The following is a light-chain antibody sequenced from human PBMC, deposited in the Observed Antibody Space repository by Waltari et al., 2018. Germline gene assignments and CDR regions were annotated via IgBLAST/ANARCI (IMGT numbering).Light chain of an antibody. CDR2: GVS. J-gene: IGKJ1*01. Sequence: IVLTQSPGTLSLSPGERATLSCRASQSVSRALAWYQQNPGQAPRLLIYGVSNRATGIPDRFSGSGSGTDFSLIISRLEPEDFAVYYCQHYVSLPVTFGQGTKVEIK. CDR3: QHYVSLPVT. CDR1: QSVSRA. V-gene: IGKV3-20*01.